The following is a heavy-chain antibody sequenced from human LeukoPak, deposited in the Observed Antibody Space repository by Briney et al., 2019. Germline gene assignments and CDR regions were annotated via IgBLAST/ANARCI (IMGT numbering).Heavy chain of an antibody. J-gene: IGHJ4*02. V-gene: IGHV3-23*01. Sequence: GGSLRLSCAASGFTFSSYSMNWVRQAPGKGLEWVSGISGSGAATYHADSVEGRFIISRDNSKNTLNLQMNNLRAEDTAVYYCARLPNRLSIATAGNYYFDFWGQGTLVTVSS. D-gene: IGHD6-13*01. CDR1: GFTFSSYS. CDR3: ARLPNRLSIATAGNYYFDF. CDR2: ISGSGAAT.